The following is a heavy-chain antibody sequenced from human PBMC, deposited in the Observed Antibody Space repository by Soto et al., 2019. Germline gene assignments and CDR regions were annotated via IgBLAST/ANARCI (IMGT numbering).Heavy chain of an antibody. J-gene: IGHJ3*02. CDR1: GASISSYY. CDR2: IYYSGST. D-gene: IGHD3-10*01. Sequence: QVQLQVSGPGLVKPSETLSLTCTVLGASISSYYWSWIRQPPGKGLEWIGYIYYSGSTNYNPTLTSRLTIPVDTPKNRCSLKLSSVTAANTAVYYCARVWGGAFDIWGQGTMLTVSS. CDR3: ARVWGGAFDI. V-gene: IGHV4-59*01.